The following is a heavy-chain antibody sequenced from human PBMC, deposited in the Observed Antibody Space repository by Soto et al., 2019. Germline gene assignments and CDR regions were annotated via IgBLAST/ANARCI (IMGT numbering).Heavy chain of an antibody. D-gene: IGHD3-9*01. CDR2: INPSGGST. V-gene: IGHV1-46*01. CDR3: ARIEEDYDILTGPDY. J-gene: IGHJ4*02. Sequence: ASVKVSCKASGYTFTSYYMHWVRQAPGQGLEWMGIINPSGGSTSYAQKFQGRVTMTRDTSTSTVYMELRSLRSDDTAVYYCARIEEDYDILTGPDYWGQGTLVTVSS. CDR1: GYTFTSYY.